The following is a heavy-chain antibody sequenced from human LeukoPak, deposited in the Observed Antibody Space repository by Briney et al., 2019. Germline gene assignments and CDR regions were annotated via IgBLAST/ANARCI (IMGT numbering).Heavy chain of an antibody. J-gene: IGHJ4*02. CDR2: IRQDGNET. CDR3: ARDLGYSAYPKDWHYFDY. Sequence: PGGSLRLSCVASDFIFSQYWMSWVRQAPGKELEWVANIRQDGNETYYVDSVKGRFTISRDNAKKSLYLQMNSLRADDTAVYYCARDLGYSAYPKDWHYFDYWGQGTLVTVSS. D-gene: IGHD5-12*01. CDR1: DFIFSQYW. V-gene: IGHV3-7*01.